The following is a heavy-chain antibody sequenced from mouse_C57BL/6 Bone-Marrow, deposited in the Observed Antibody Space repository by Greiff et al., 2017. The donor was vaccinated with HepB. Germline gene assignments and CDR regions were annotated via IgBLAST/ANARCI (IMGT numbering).Heavy chain of an antibody. CDR1: GYTFTSYW. CDR2: FDPSDSYT. D-gene: IGHD2-1*01. V-gene: IGHV1-69*01. Sequence: VQLQQPGAELVMPGASVKLSCKASGYTFTSYWMHWVKQRPGQGLEWIGEFDPSDSYTNYNQKFKGKSTLTVDKSSSTAYMQLSSLTSEDSAVYYCAREGYYGPMDYWGQGTSVTVSS. CDR3: AREGYYGPMDY. J-gene: IGHJ4*01.